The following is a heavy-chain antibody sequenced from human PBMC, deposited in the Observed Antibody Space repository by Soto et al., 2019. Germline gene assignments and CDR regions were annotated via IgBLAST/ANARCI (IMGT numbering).Heavy chain of an antibody. V-gene: IGHV1-69*13. Sequence: GASVQVSCKASGGTFSSYAISWVRQAPGQGLEWMGGIIPIFGTANYAQKFQGRVTITADESTSTAYMELSSLRSEDTAVYYCARGRRAAALFDLYYRTDVGGQGTTVTVS. CDR3: ARGRRAAALFDLYYRTDV. J-gene: IGHJ6*02. CDR1: GGTFSSYA. D-gene: IGHD3-3*01. CDR2: IIPIFGTA.